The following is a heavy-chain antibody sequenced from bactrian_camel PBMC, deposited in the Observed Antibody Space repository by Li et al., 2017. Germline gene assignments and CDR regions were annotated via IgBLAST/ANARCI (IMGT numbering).Heavy chain of an antibody. CDR2: ITRSGDNT. V-gene: IGHV3S53*01. CDR1: GLTYLLSC. CDR3: AADIAQPEAVCTVLVGFSMYNY. D-gene: IGHD5*01. J-gene: IGHJ4*01. Sequence: HVQLVESGGGSVQAGGSLRLSCAASGLTYLLSCMGWFRQAPGKQREGIARITRSGDNTDYAAAVTGRFTISQDSAKNTLYLQMNSLKPEDTAMYYCAADIAQPEAVCTVLVGFSMYNYWGQGTQVTVS.